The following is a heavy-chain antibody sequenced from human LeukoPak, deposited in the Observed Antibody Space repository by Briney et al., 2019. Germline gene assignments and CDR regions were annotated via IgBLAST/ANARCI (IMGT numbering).Heavy chain of an antibody. J-gene: IGHJ3*02. CDR2: IIPIFGTA. D-gene: IGHD3-22*01. CDR3: ARGDYYDSSGYSDDAFDI. V-gene: IGHV1-69*13. CDR1: GGTFSSNA. Sequence: ASVKVSCKXSGGTFSSNAISWVRQAPGQGLEWMGGIIPIFGTANYAQKFQGRVTITADESTSTAYMELSSLRSEDTAVYYCARGDYYDSSGYSDDAFDIWGQGTMVTVSS.